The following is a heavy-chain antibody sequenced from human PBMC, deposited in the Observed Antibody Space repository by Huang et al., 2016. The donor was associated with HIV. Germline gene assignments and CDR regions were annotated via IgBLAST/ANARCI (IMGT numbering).Heavy chain of an antibody. D-gene: IGHD6-13*01. CDR3: AKIPPLHANLATSGPGPVDY. Sequence: QVQLVESGGGVVQPGGSLRLSCAASGFTFATYGMHWVRQAPGKGLEWVAFIRSDATDKYYADSVKGRFTASRDNSKNTLFLHMNSLRPEDTALYYCAKIPPLHANLATSGPGPVDYWGQGTLVTVSS. J-gene: IGHJ4*02. CDR2: IRSDATDK. CDR1: GFTFATYG. V-gene: IGHV3-30*02.